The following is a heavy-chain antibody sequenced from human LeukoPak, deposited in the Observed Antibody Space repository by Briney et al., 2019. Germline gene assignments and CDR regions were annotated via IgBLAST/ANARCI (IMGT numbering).Heavy chain of an antibody. CDR2: IYYSGST. CDR3: AGDRYCSGGSCYFNGMDV. J-gene: IGHJ6*02. CDR1: GGSISSYY. D-gene: IGHD2-15*01. V-gene: IGHV4-59*01. Sequence: PSETLSLTCTVSGGSISSYYWSWIRQPPGKGLEWIGYIYYSGSTNYNPSLKSRVTISVDTSKNQFSLKLSSVTAADTAVYYCAGDRYCSGGSCYFNGMDVWGQGTTVTVSS.